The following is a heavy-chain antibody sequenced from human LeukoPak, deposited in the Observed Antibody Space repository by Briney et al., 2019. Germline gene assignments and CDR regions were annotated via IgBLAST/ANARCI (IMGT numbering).Heavy chain of an antibody. J-gene: IGHJ4*02. Sequence: GGSLRLSCAASGFTVSSNYMSWVRQAPGKGLEWVSVIYSGGSTYYADSVKGRFTISRDNSKNTLYLQMNSLRAEDTAVYYCARDGSAYYNENTGYRGEFDSWGQGALVIVSS. CDR2: IYSGGST. D-gene: IGHD3-22*01. CDR1: GFTVSSNY. V-gene: IGHV3-66*01. CDR3: ARDGSAYYNENTGYRGEFDS.